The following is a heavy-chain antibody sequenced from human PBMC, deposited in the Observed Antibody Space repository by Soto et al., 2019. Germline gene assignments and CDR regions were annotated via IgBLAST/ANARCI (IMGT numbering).Heavy chain of an antibody. CDR3: AKKVPGSYPFDS. J-gene: IGHJ4*02. V-gene: IGHV3-23*01. CDR1: GFTFSTYV. CDR2: ISNSGSNT. D-gene: IGHD6-19*01. Sequence: GGSLRLSCAASGFTFSTYVMSWVRQAPGEGLEWVSSISNSGSNTDYSDSVKGRFAISRDNSQNTLFLQMDSLRPEDMATYFCAKKVPGSYPFDSWGPGTLVTVSS.